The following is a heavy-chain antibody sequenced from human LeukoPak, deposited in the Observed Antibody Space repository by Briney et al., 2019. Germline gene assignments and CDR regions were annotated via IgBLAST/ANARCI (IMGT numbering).Heavy chain of an antibody. Sequence: GGSLRLSCAASGFTFSSYSMNWVRQAPGKGLEWVSLISWDGGSTYYADSVKGRFTISRDNSKNSLYLQMNSLRAEDTALYYCAKPIERYGSGSYDWGQGTLVTVSS. D-gene: IGHD3-10*01. CDR1: GFTFSSYS. V-gene: IGHV3-43D*03. CDR3: AKPIERYGSGSYD. CDR2: ISWDGGST. J-gene: IGHJ4*02.